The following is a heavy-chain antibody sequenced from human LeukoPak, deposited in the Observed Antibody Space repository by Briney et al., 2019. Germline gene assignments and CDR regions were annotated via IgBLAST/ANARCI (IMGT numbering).Heavy chain of an antibody. V-gene: IGHV4-4*07. CDR1: GGSISSYY. J-gene: IGHJ5*02. D-gene: IGHD3-3*01. CDR3: ARGATYYDPYWFDP. CDR2: IYTSGGT. Sequence: SESLSLTCTVSGGSISSYYWSWIRQPAGKGLEWIGRIYTSGGTTYNPSLKRRVNMSVDTSKNQFSLKLSSVTAADTAVYYCARGATYYDPYWFDPWGQGTLVTVSS.